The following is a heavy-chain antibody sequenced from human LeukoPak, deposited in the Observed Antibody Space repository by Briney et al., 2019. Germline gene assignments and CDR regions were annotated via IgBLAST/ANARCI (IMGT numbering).Heavy chain of an antibody. D-gene: IGHD2-15*01. CDR1: GFTFGSYS. Sequence: GGALRLSCAASGFTFGSYSMTWVRQAPGKGLEWVSSMNSGSTYIYYADSVRGRFTISRDNAKNSLYLLMNSLRVDDTAVYYCARGRPTGASLVFVAQWGQASLATLSS. CDR3: ARGRPTGASLVFVAQ. CDR2: MNSGSTYI. V-gene: IGHV3-21*06. J-gene: IGHJ1*01.